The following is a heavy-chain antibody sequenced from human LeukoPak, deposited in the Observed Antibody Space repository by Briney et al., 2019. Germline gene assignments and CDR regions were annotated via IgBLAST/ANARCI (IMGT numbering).Heavy chain of an antibody. CDR1: GFTFSSYS. CDR3: ARDAPTVVDFDY. D-gene: IGHD4-23*01. J-gene: IGHJ4*02. Sequence: SGGSLRLSCAASGFTFSSYSMNWVRQAPGKGLEWVSSISSSSSYIHYADSVKGRFTISRDNAKNSLYLQMNSLRAEDTAVYYCARDAPTVVDFDYWGQGTLVTVSS. CDR2: ISSSSSYI. V-gene: IGHV3-21*01.